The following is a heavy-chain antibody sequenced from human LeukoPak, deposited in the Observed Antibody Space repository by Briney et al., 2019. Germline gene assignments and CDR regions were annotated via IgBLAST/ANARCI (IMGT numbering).Heavy chain of an antibody. V-gene: IGHV4-34*01. D-gene: IGHD5-24*01. CDR2: INHSGST. CDR1: GGSFSGYY. J-gene: IGHJ4*02. CDR3: ARVMGTINLYFDY. Sequence: SETLSLTCAVYGGSFSGYYWSWIRQPPGKGLEWIGEINHSGSTNYNPSLKSRVTISVDTSKNQFSLKLSSVTTADTAVYYCARVMGTINLYFDYWGEGTLVTVSS.